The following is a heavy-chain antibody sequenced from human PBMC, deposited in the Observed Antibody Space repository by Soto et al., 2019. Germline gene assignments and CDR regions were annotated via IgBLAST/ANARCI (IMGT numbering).Heavy chain of an antibody. CDR3: ARVREPGYGGTIEY. V-gene: IGHV4-4*07. Sequence: ETLSLTCTVSGCSISSYYWSWIRQPAGKGLEWVGLIYTCGSTNYNPSLKSRVTMSVDTSKNQFSLKLSSVTAADTAVYYCARVREPGYGGTIEYWGQGTLVTVSS. D-gene: IGHD2-15*01. CDR2: IYTCGST. CDR1: GCSISSYY. J-gene: IGHJ4*02.